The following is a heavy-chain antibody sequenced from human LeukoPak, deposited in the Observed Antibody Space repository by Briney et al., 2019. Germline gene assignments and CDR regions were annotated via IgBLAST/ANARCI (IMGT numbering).Heavy chain of an antibody. V-gene: IGHV5-51*01. J-gene: IGHJ6*02. CDR2: IFLADSDT. CDR3: ARHGLEGCTGGRCFQSFHYYGMDV. Sequence: GESLKISCQDSGYTFIDYWIGWVRQVPGKGLEWMGIIFLADSDTKYSPSFQGQVTISVDRSTSTAYLQWSSLKASDTAVYYCARHGLEGCTGGRCFQSFHYYGMDVWGQGTAVTVSS. CDR1: GYTFIDYW. D-gene: IGHD2-8*02.